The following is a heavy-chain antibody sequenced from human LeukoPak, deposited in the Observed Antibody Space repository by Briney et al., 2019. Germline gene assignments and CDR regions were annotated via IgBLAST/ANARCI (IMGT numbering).Heavy chain of an antibody. V-gene: IGHV1-8*01. Sequence: ASVKVSCKASGYTFTSYDINWVRQATGQGLEWMGWMNPNSGNTGHAQKFQGRVTMTRNTSISTAYMELSSLRSEDTAVYYCARWNPGPYYFDYWGQGTLVTVSS. J-gene: IGHJ4*02. D-gene: IGHD1-1*01. CDR2: MNPNSGNT. CDR3: ARWNPGPYYFDY. CDR1: GYTFTSYD.